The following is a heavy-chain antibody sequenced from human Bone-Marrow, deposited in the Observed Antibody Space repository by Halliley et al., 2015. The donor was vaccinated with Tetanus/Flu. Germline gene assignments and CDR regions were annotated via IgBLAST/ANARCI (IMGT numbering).Heavy chain of an antibody. CDR1: GGSISTYY. CDR3: ARAPPFDYDLDVRGIHNFDH. J-gene: IGHJ4*02. V-gene: IGHV4-59*01. Sequence: TLSLTCTVSGGSISTYYWSWIRQPPGKGLEWIGCIYYSGTTNYNPSLKSRVTISVDTSKSQFSLKLASVTAAATSVYYCARAPPFDYDLDVRGIHNFDHWGQGTLVTVSS. CDR2: IYYSGTT. D-gene: IGHD3-22*01.